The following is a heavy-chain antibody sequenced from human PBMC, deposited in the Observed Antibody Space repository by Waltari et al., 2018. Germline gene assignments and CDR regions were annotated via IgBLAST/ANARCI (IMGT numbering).Heavy chain of an antibody. V-gene: IGHV4-4*02. CDR3: VRDGGSGNYIWYGLDS. J-gene: IGHJ4*03. Sequence: QVQLQASGPAVVKPSETLSLTCAVPGGSISSSTWWNWIRRSPGKGLEWMGGIYGSGGRTEYNPSLKSRVAISKDTSTNQFSLKLTSVTAADTAVYYCVRDGGSGNYIWYGLDSWGQGVVVTVSS. CDR1: GGSISSSTW. CDR2: IYGSGGRT. D-gene: IGHD1-26*01.